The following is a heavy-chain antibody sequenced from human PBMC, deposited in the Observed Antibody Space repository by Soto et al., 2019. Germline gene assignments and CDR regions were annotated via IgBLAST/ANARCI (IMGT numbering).Heavy chain of an antibody. CDR3: AKDLEQLVYYFDY. V-gene: IGHV3-30*18. D-gene: IGHD6-6*01. Sequence: PGGSLRLSCAASGFTFSSYGMHWVRQAPGKGLEWVAVISYDGSNKYYADSVKGRFTISRDNSKNTLYLQMNSLRAEDTAVYYCAKDLEQLVYYFDYWGQGPLVTV. CDR1: GFTFSSYG. CDR2: ISYDGSNK. J-gene: IGHJ4*02.